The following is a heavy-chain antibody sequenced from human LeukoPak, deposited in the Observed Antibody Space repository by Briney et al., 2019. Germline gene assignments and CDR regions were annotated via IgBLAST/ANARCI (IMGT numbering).Heavy chain of an antibody. CDR3: AREEPYDSTHH. D-gene: IGHD3-22*01. Sequence: GGSLRLSCAASGFTFSSYSMNWVRQAPGKGLEWVSYISSSSSTIYYADSVKGRFTISRDNAKNSLYLQMNSLRAEDTAVYYCAREEPYDSTHHWGQGTLVTVSS. V-gene: IGHV3-48*04. J-gene: IGHJ5*02. CDR2: ISSSSSTI. CDR1: GFTFSSYS.